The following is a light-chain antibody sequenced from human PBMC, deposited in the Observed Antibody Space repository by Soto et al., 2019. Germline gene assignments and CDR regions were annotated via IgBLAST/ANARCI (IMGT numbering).Light chain of an antibody. J-gene: IGKJ5*01. CDR1: RILLHITGETF. V-gene: IGKV2D-29*02. CDR2: EVS. CDR3: MQSTQLPPT. Sequence: DGVMTHTPLSLSVSAGQAASISCKSSRILLHITGETFLFWYLQKPGQSPQLLIYEVSTRVSGVPDRFSGSGSGTDFTLDISRVETDDVGIYYCMQSTQLPPTFGQGTRRETK.